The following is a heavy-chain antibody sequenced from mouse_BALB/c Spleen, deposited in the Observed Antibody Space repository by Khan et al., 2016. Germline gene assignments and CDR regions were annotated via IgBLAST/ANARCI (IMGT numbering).Heavy chain of an antibody. CDR3: ARGNSYYDCDY. CDR1: GYAFTNYW. J-gene: IGHJ2*01. Sequence: QVQLQQSGAELARPGASVKLSCKASGYAFTNYWMQWVKQRPGQGLEWIGAIYPGDGDTRYTQKFKDKATLTADKSSSTAYMQLSSLASEDSAVYYCARGNSYYDCDYCGQGTTLTVSS. D-gene: IGHD2-4*01. V-gene: IGHV1-87*01. CDR2: IYPGDGDT.